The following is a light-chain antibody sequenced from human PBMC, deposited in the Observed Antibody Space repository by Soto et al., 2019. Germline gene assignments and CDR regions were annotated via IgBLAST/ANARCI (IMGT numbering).Light chain of an antibody. CDR1: SSNIGNNY. J-gene: IGLJ2*01. CDR3: ASWDSSLTAGV. V-gene: IGLV1-51*02. Sequence: HSVLTQPPSVSAAPGQRVTISCSGSSSNIGNNYVSWYQQLPGTAPKLLIYEDNKRPSGIPDRFSGSKSGTSATLGITGLQTGDEADYYCASWDSSLTAGVFGGGTKLTVL. CDR2: EDN.